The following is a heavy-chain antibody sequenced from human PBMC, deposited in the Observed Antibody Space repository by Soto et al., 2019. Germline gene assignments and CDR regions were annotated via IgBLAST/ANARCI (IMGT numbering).Heavy chain of an antibody. CDR1: VGSFSGYY. J-gene: IGHJ4*02. Sequence: QVQLQQWGAGLLKPSETLSLTCAVYVGSFSGYYWSWIRQPPGKGLEWMGEINHSGGTNYNPSLKSRGXXSXDXXKNQFSLKLSSVTAADTAVYYCARGTGLADWCYDYWGQGTLVTVSS. CDR2: INHSGGT. D-gene: IGHD3-9*01. CDR3: ARGTGLADWCYDY. V-gene: IGHV4-34*01.